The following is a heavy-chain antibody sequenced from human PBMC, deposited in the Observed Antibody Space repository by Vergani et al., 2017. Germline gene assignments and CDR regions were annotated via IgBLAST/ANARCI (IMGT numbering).Heavy chain of an antibody. Sequence: QVQLQESGPGLVRPSQTLSLTCTVSGGSISSGSYYWSWFRQPAGKGLEWIGRFYTGGGTSYNPSLKSRVTISVDTSKNQFSLQLSSVTAADTAVYYCASDPLDSATWPLLLLAIDVWGQGTTVTVSS. D-gene: IGHD3-22*01. J-gene: IGHJ6*02. CDR1: GGSISSGSYY. V-gene: IGHV4-61*02. CDR3: ASDPLDSATWPLLLLAIDV. CDR2: FYTGGGT.